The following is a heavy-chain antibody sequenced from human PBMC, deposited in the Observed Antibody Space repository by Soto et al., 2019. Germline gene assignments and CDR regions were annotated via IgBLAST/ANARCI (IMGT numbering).Heavy chain of an antibody. Sequence: SQTLSLTCASSGDSVSSNSAAWNWIRQSPSRGLEWLGRTYYRSKWYNDYAVSVKSRITINPDTSKNQFSLQLNSVTPEDTAVYYCARGLTMVRGVTDWFDPWGQGTLVTVSS. V-gene: IGHV6-1*01. CDR1: GDSVSSNSAA. CDR2: TYYRSKWYN. D-gene: IGHD3-10*01. CDR3: ARGLTMVRGVTDWFDP. J-gene: IGHJ5*02.